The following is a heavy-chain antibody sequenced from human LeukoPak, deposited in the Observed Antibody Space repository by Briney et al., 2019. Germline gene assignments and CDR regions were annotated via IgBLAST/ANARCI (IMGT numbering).Heavy chain of an antibody. Sequence: GESLKISCKGSGYSFTNYWISWVRQMPGKGLEWMGRINPSDSYTNYNPPFQGHVTFSVDKSIATAYLQWTTLKASDNAMYYCARGGWLDNYWGQGTLVTVSS. V-gene: IGHV5-10-1*01. CDR2: INPSDSYT. CDR3: ARGGWLDNY. D-gene: IGHD6-19*01. J-gene: IGHJ4*02. CDR1: GYSFTNYW.